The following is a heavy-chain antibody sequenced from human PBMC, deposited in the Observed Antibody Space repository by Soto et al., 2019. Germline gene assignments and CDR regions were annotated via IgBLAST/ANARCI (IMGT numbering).Heavy chain of an antibody. J-gene: IGHJ5*02. D-gene: IGHD3-9*01. V-gene: IGHV3-23*01. CDR3: AKRDGLRYFDWLKPFDP. CDR2: ISFSGSGT. CDR1: GFNFSDYV. Sequence: GGSLRLSCAAFGFNFSDYVMSWVRQAPGKGLEWVTTISFSGSGTYYADSVKGRFTISRDNSNNTLYLQMNSPRAEDTAVYYCAKRDGLRYFDWLKPFDPWGQGTLVTVSS.